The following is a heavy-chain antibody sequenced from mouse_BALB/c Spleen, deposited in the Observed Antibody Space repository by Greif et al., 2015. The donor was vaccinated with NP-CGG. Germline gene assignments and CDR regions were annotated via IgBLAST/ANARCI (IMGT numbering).Heavy chain of an antibody. CDR3: ARGGLRGAMDY. J-gene: IGHJ4*01. CDR2: INSNGGST. V-gene: IGHV5-6-2*01. Sequence: DVMLVESGGGLVKLGGSLKLSCAASGFTFSSYYMSWVRQTPEKRLELVAAINSNGGSTYYPDTVKGRFTISRDNAENTLYLQLSSLKSEDTALYYCARGGLRGAMDYWGQGTSVTVSS. D-gene: IGHD2-2*01. CDR1: GFTFSSYY.